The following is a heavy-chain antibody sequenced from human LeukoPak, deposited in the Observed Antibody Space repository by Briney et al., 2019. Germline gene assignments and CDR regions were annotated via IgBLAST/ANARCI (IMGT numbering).Heavy chain of an antibody. CDR2: IYYSGST. Sequence: PSETLSLTCTVSGGSISSYYWSWIRQPPGNGLEWIGYIYYSGSTNYNPSLKSRVTISVDTSKNQFSLKLSSVTAADTAVYYCARLSSGSSSWYDIDYWGQGTLVTVSS. D-gene: IGHD6-13*01. CDR3: ARLSSGSSSWYDIDY. CDR1: GGSISSYY. J-gene: IGHJ4*02. V-gene: IGHV4-59*08.